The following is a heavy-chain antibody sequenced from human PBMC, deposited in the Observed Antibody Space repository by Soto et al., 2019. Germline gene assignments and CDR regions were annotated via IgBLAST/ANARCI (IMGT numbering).Heavy chain of an antibody. CDR3: ARAYQYQLLKFDP. CDR2: IYYSGST. Sequence: SETLSLTCTVSGGSVSSGSYYWSWIRQPPGKGLEWIGYIYYSGSTNYNPSLKSRVTISVDTSKNQFSLKLSSVTAADTAVYYCARAYQYQLLKFDPWGQGTLVTVS. D-gene: IGHD2-2*01. CDR1: GGSVSSGSYY. V-gene: IGHV4-61*01. J-gene: IGHJ5*02.